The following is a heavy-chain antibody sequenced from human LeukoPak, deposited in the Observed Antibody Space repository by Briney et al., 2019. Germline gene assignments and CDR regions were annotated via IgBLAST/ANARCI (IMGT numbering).Heavy chain of an antibody. CDR2: IIPIFGTA. CDR3: ARLTIFGNDAFDI. CDR1: GGTFSSYA. D-gene: IGHD3-3*01. J-gene: IGHJ3*02. V-gene: IGHV1-69*13. Sequence: ASVKVSCKASGGTFSSYAISWVRQAPGQGLEWMGGIIPIFGTANYAQKFQGGVTITADESTSTAYMELSSLRSEDTAVYYCARLTIFGNDAFDIWGQGTMVTVSS.